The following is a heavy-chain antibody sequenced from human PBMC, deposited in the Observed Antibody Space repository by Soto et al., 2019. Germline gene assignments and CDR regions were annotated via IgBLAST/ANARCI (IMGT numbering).Heavy chain of an antibody. Sequence: QLQLQESGPGLVKPSETLSLTCTVSGGSVSXXSYSXGWIRQPPXKGXXWIGTIYSSENTYYNPSLMSRVTISVDTSKNQFXXXXXXXXXXXXXXXXXXXXXXXXXXTXCXXXXXMXVWGQGTTVTVSS. D-gene: IGHD2-2*01. CDR1: GGSVSXXSYS. J-gene: IGHJ6*02. CDR2: IYSSENT. CDR3: XXXXXXXXXTXCXXXXXMXV. V-gene: IGHV4-39*01.